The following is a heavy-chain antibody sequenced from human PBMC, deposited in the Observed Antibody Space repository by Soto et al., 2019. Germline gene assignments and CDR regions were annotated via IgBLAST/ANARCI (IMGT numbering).Heavy chain of an antibody. CDR3: AHSLIGYYYDSSGSNWFDP. V-gene: IGHV2-5*01. Sequence: QITLKESGPTLVKPTQTLTLTCTFSGFSLSTSGVGVGWIRQPPVKALEWLALIYWNDDKRYSPSLKSRLTISKDTSKNQVVLTMTNMDPVDTATYYCAHSLIGYYYDSSGSNWFDPWGHGTLVTVSS. D-gene: IGHD3-22*01. J-gene: IGHJ5*02. CDR2: IYWNDDK. CDR1: GFSLSTSGVG.